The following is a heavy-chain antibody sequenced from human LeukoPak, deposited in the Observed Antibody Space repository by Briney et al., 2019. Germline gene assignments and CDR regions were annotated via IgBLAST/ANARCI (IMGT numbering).Heavy chain of an antibody. J-gene: IGHJ5*02. CDR2: IYYTGST. V-gene: IGHV4-59*01. Sequence: PSETLSLPCTVSGGSLSTYYWSWIRQPPGKGLEWMGYIYYTGSTNYNPSLKSRVTMSVDTSKSQFSLKLNSVTAADTAVYYCARASGGYYNNWFDPWGQGTLVTVSS. D-gene: IGHD3-22*01. CDR3: ARASGGYYNNWFDP. CDR1: GGSLSTYY.